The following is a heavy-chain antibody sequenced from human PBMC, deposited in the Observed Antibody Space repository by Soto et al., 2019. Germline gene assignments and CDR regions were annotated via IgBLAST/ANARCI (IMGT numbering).Heavy chain of an antibody. V-gene: IGHV4-39*01. D-gene: IGHD6-25*01. CDR2: VYFTGNT. Sequence: SETLSLTCSASGGSITSSSHFWGWVRQPPGKGLEWIGTVYFTGNTYYTPSLKSRLTMSIDTSKNEFSLRLNSVTAADTAVYYCAGQTFTIAAASYGRSNWFDPWGPGTLVTVSS. CDR3: AGQTFTIAAASYGRSNWFDP. CDR1: GGSITSSSHF. J-gene: IGHJ5*02.